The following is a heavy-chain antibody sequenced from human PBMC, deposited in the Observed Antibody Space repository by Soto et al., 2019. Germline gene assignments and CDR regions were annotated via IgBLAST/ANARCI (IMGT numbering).Heavy chain of an antibody. D-gene: IGHD3-22*01. Sequence: EVQLLESGGGLVHPGGSLRLSCAASGFTCSFCAMNWVRQAPGKGLEWVSSIRGSGGDTYYADAVKGRFTISRDYSKNTLHLQMNSLRVEDTAVYYCAKGHSDSYYSFDYWGQGTLVTVSS. J-gene: IGHJ4*02. V-gene: IGHV3-23*01. CDR1: GFTCSFCA. CDR3: AKGHSDSYYSFDY. CDR2: IRGSGGDT.